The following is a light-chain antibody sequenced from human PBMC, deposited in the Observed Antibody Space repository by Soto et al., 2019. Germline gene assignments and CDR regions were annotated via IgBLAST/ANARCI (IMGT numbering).Light chain of an antibody. CDR3: QVWDTTTDLGV. CDR1: NIGAKS. V-gene: IGLV3-21*04. CDR2: YGR. J-gene: IGLJ3*02. Sequence: SYELTQSPSLSVAPGKTAIFTCGGNNIGAKSVHWYQQKPGQAPVVVIYYGRDRPSGIPERFSGSNSGNTATLTISRVEAGDEADYYCQVWDTTTDLGVFGGGTQVTVL.